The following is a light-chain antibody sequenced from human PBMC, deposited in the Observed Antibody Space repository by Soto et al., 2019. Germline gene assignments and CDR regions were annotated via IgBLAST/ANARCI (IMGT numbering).Light chain of an antibody. CDR1: QTISSW. Sequence: DIPMTQSPSTLSGSEGDRVTITCRASQTISSWLAWYQQKPGKAPKLLIYKASTLKSGVPSRFSGSGSGTEFTLTISSLQPDDFATYYCQHYNSYSEAFGQGTKVELK. CDR3: QHYNSYSEA. J-gene: IGKJ1*01. V-gene: IGKV1-5*03. CDR2: KAS.